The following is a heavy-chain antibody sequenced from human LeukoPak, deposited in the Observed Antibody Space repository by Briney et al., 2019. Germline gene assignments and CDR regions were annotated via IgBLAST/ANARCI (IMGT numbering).Heavy chain of an antibody. V-gene: IGHV3-23*01. CDR2: ISGSGGST. CDR3: ARVGAKLNWFDP. D-gene: IGHD1-26*01. CDR1: GFTFSSYA. J-gene: IGHJ5*02. Sequence: GGSLRLSCAASGFTFSSYAMSWVRQAPGKGLEWVSAISGSGGSTYYADSVKGRFTISRDNAKNSLYLQMNSLRAEDTAVYYCARVGAKLNWFDPWGQGTLVTVSS.